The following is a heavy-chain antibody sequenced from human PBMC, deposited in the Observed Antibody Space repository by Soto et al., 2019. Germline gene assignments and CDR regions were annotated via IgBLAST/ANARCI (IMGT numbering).Heavy chain of an antibody. D-gene: IGHD5-18*01. CDR1: GFTFSSYG. CDR3: ARAELWLSYYYYGMDV. Sequence: QVQLVESGGGVVQPGRSLRLSCAASGFTFSSYGMHWVRQAPGKGLEWVAVIWYDGSNKYYADSVKGRFTISRDNSKNTLYLQMNSLRAEDTAVYYCARAELWLSYYYYGMDVWGQGTTVTVSS. CDR2: IWYDGSNK. J-gene: IGHJ6*02. V-gene: IGHV3-33*01.